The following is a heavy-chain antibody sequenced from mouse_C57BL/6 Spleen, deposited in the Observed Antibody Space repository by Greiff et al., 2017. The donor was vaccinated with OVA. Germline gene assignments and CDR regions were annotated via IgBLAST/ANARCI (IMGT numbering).Heavy chain of an antibody. Sequence: EVNLVESGGDLVKPGGSLKLSCAASGFTFSSYGMSWVRQTPDKRLEWVATISSGGSYTYYPDSVKGRFTISRDNAKNTLYLQMSSLKSEDTAMYYCARQGADYYGSSYGYFDVWGTGTTVTVSS. CDR1: GFTFSSYG. CDR2: ISSGGSYT. J-gene: IGHJ1*03. V-gene: IGHV5-6*01. D-gene: IGHD1-1*01. CDR3: ARQGADYYGSSYGYFDV.